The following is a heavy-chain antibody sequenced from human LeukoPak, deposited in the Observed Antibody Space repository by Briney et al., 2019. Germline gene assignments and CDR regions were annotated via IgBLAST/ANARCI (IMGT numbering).Heavy chain of an antibody. CDR3: AKSPSSTWVNWFDP. D-gene: IGHD6-13*01. J-gene: IGHJ5*02. V-gene: IGHV3-23*01. Sequence: GGSLRLSCAASGFTFSSYTMNRVRQAPGKGLEWVSSISGSGGTTYSADSVKGRFTISRDNSKNTLYLQMNSLRPEDTAVYYCAKSPSSTWVNWFDPWGQGTLVTVSS. CDR1: GFTFSSYT. CDR2: ISGSGGTT.